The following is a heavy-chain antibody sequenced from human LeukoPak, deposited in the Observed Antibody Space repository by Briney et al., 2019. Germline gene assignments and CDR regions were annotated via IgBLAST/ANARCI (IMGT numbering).Heavy chain of an antibody. CDR1: GFNLRNYG. V-gene: IGHV3-21*01. J-gene: IGHJ4*02. CDR3: AREVAEGFDY. CDR2: FGSSSSSI. Sequence: PGGSLRLSCAASGFNLRNYGMSWVRQAPGKGLEWVSSFGSSSSSIYYADSVKGRFTISRDNANNSLYLQMNSLRAQDTAVYYCAREVAEGFDYWGQGTLVTVSS.